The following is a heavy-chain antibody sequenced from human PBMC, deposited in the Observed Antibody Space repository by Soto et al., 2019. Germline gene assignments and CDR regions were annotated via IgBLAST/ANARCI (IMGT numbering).Heavy chain of an antibody. V-gene: IGHV3-23*01. J-gene: IGHJ5*02. CDR1: GFTISSYA. Sequence: EVQLLESGGGLVQPGGSLRLSCAASGFTISSYAMNWVRQAPGKGLEWVSVISSGSGGSTYYADSVKGRFTISRDNSKNTLYLQRNSLRAEDTAVYYCAKGTYSKGFDPWGQGTLVTVSS. CDR3: AKGTYSKGFDP. D-gene: IGHD4-4*01. CDR2: ISSGSGGST.